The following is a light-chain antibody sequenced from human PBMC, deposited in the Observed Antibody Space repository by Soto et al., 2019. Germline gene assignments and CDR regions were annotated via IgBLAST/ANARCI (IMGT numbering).Light chain of an antibody. J-gene: IGKJ3*01. CDR1: QGISNH. CDR3: QQLYSYPCT. CDR2: NAS. Sequence: DIQLTQSPSFLSASVGDRVTITCRASQGISNHFAWYQQKPGKAPSLLIYNASTLQSGVPSRFSGSQSGTVFIPTISILHHEDVATYYYQQLYSYPCTFGHGTKVDVK. V-gene: IGKV1-9*01.